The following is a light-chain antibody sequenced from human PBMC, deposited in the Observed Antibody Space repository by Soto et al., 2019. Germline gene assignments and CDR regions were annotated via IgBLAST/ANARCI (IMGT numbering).Light chain of an antibody. V-gene: IGKV3-20*01. CDR3: QQYGYLGT. Sequence: EIVLTQSPGTLSLSPGERATLSCRTSQTLSSSFLDWYKKTPGQAPRLIIYDTSTRAINIPDRFSGSASGTDFTLTISRLAPEDFAVYYCQQYGYLGTFGQGTKVDIK. J-gene: IGKJ1*01. CDR2: DTS. CDR1: QTLSSSF.